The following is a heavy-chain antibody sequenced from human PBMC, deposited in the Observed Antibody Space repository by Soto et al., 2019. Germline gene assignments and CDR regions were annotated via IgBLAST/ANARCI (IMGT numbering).Heavy chain of an antibody. V-gene: IGHV1-8*01. J-gene: IGHJ6*02. Sequence: ASVEVSCEASGYTFTSYDINWVRQATGQGLEWMGWMNPNSGNAGYAQKFQGRVTMTRNTSISTAYMELSSLRSEDTAVYYCARAGTHYYYYGMDVWGQGSTVTFYS. CDR1: GYTFTSYD. CDR3: ARAGTHYYYYGMDV. CDR2: MNPNSGNA.